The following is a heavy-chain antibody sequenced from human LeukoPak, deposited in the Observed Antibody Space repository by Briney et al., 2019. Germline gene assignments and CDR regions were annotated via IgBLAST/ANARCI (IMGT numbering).Heavy chain of an antibody. CDR3: ARTDYYGSWFDP. D-gene: IGHD3-10*01. V-gene: IGHV4-59*01. J-gene: IGHJ5*02. CDR1: GGSISSYY. Sequence: SETLSLTCTVSGGSISSYYWSWIRQPPGKGLEWIGYIYYSGSTNYNPSLKSRVTISVDTSKNQFSLKLSSVTAADTAVYYCARTDYYGSWFDPWGQGTLVTVSS. CDR2: IYYSGST.